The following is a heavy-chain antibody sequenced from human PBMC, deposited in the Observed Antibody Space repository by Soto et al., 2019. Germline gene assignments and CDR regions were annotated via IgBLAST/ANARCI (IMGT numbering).Heavy chain of an antibody. CDR2: INHSGST. CDR3: ARANDMTHFDY. V-gene: IGHV4-34*01. CDR1: GGSFSGYY. J-gene: IGHJ4*02. Sequence: SETLSLTCAVYGGSFSGYYWSWIRQPPGKGLEWIGEINHSGSTNYNPSLKSRVTISVDTSKNQFSLKLSSVTAADTAVYYCARANDMTHFDYWGQGTLVTVSS. D-gene: IGHD2-21*02.